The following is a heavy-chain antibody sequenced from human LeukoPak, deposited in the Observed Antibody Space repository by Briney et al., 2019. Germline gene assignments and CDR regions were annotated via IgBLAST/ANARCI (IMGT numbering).Heavy chain of an antibody. J-gene: IGHJ5*02. Sequence: GGSLRLSCAASGFTFSSYAMSWVRQAPGKGLEWVSSIGGSGGGTYYADSVKGRFTISRDNSKNTLYLQMNSLRAEDTAVYYCAKGLYSGFSWGQGTLVTVSS. CDR2: IGGSGGGT. CDR3: AKGLYSGFS. V-gene: IGHV3-23*01. CDR1: GFTFSSYA. D-gene: IGHD1-26*01.